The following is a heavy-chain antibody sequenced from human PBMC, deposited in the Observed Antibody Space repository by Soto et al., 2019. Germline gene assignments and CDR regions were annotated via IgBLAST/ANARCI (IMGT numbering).Heavy chain of an antibody. CDR1: GYTFTSYG. J-gene: IGHJ4*02. Sequence: QVQLVQSGAEVKKPGASVKVSCKASGYTFTSYGISWVRQAPGQGLEWMGWISAYNGNTNYAQKLQGRVTMTTDTSTSTAYMALRSLGSDDTAVYYCARALGKYDDFWSGYSTQFDYWGQGTLVTVSS. D-gene: IGHD3-3*01. CDR2: ISAYNGNT. CDR3: ARALGKYDDFWSGYSTQFDY. V-gene: IGHV1-18*01.